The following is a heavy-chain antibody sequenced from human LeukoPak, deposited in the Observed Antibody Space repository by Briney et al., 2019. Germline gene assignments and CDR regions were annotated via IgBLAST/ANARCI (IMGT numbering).Heavy chain of an antibody. CDR2: IYYSGGT. V-gene: IGHV4-59*01. J-gene: IGHJ4*02. CDR3: ARGKEEGPGRFDY. Sequence: SETLSLTRTVSGDSISGYYWNWIRQPPGKGLEWIGYIYYSGGTNYNPSLKSRLTISVDLSKKQFSLKLTSVTAADTAVYYCARGKEEGPGRFDYWGQGTLVTVSS. CDR1: GDSISGYY.